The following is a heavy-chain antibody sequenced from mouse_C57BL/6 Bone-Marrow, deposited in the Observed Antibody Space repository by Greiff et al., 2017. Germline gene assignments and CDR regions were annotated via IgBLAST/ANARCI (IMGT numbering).Heavy chain of an antibody. D-gene: IGHD2-4*01. J-gene: IGHJ4*01. V-gene: IGHV2-9-1*01. CDR2: IWTGGGT. CDR3: ARTPYDYDVYYYAMDY. CDR1: GFSLTSYA. Sequence: VKLMESGPGLVAPSQSLSITCTVSGFSLTSYAISWVRQPPGKGLEWLGAIWTGGGTNYNSALKSRLSISKDNSKSQVFLKMNSLQTDDTARYYCARTPYDYDVYYYAMDYWGQGTSVTVSS.